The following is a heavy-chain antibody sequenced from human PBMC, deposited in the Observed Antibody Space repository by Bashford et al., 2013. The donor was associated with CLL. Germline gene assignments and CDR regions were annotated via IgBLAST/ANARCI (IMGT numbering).Heavy chain of an antibody. J-gene: IGHJ5*02. CDR1: GDSVRNSGYY. CDR2: IYYSGYT. CDR3: ARLSLAELGWFDP. D-gene: IGHD1-7*01. V-gene: IGHV4-39*01. Sequence: SETLSLTCTVTGDSVRNSGYYWVWFRQPPGTGLEWIASIYYSGYTYYNPSLKSRVTLSLDTSKNQFSLKLNSVTAADTSVYYCARLSLAELGWFDPWGQGTLVTVSS.